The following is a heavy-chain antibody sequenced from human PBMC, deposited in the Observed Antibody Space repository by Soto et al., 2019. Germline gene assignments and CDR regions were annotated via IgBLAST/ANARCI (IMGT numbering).Heavy chain of an antibody. D-gene: IGHD3-10*01. J-gene: IGHJ4*01. V-gene: IGHV3-74*01. CDR3: ERDETYTIVRRAD. CDR2: INGDGSST. Sequence: EVQLVESGGDLVQPGGSLRLSCAVSGFTISFSKYWMHWLRKAPGKGLLWVARINGDGSSTTYADSVKGRFTISRDNAKDTIYLKMNNLCDDYTAVYNCERDETYTIVRRADWGQGTLVT. CDR1: GFTISFSKYW.